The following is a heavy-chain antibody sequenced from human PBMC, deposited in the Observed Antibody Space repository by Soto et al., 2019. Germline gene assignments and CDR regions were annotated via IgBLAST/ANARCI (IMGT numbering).Heavy chain of an antibody. V-gene: IGHV3-33*01. Sequence: GGSLRLSCAASGFTFSSYGMHWVRQAPGKGLEWVAVIWYDGSNKYYADSVKGRFTISRENSKNTRYLKMNSLGAEDTSVYYCARDQMATITSEFCFDYWGQGTLVTVSS. CDR2: IWYDGSNK. CDR3: ARDQMATITSEFCFDY. D-gene: IGHD5-12*01. J-gene: IGHJ4*02. CDR1: GFTFSSYG.